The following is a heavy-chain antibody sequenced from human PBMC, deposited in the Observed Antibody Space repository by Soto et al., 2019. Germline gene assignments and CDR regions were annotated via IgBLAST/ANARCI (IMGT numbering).Heavy chain of an antibody. CDR2: VNPKRGDA. J-gene: IGHJ2*01. CDR3: ARDPGIPGRYWYFDL. V-gene: IGHV1-2*02. CDR1: GYKFTDYY. D-gene: IGHD1-20*01. Sequence: QVVLVQSGAEVKKPGASVEVSCKASGYKFTDYYIHWVRQAPGQGPEWMGWVNPKRGDAVYAQKFQGRVTMTRDTAPTTAYLEVNRLKSDDTAVYYCARDPGIPGRYWYFDLWGRGTLVTVSS.